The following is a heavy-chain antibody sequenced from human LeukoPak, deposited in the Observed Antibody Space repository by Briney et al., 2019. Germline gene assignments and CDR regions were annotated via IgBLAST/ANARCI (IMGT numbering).Heavy chain of an antibody. CDR2: INWSGDII. CDR3: ARGPRHVVVAVPSRVNWLDS. CDR1: GFTFSDYY. D-gene: IGHD2/OR15-2a*01. J-gene: IGHJ5*01. Sequence: GGSLRLSCAASGFTFSDYYMGWIRQAPGKGLEWLSYINWSGDIIYYSDSVKGRFTISRDSGQKSLFLQMNSLRVDDTAVYYCARGPRHVVVAVPSRVNWLDSWGQGTLVTISS. V-gene: IGHV3-11*01.